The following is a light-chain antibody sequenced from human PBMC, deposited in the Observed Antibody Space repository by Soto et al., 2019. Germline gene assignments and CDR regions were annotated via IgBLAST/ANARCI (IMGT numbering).Light chain of an antibody. CDR2: NSY. Sequence: QSVLTQPPSASETPEQRVIISCSGGNSNIGTNSVSWYQHLPGTAPKLLIYNSYQRPAGVPDRFSGSKSGTSASLAISGLQSEDEANYHCVAWDDSLKTLLFGGGTKLTVL. CDR3: VAWDDSLKTLL. CDR1: NSNIGTNS. J-gene: IGLJ3*02. V-gene: IGLV1-44*01.